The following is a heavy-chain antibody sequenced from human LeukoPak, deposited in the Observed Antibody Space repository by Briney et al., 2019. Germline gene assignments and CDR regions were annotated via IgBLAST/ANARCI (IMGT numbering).Heavy chain of an antibody. CDR2: INHSGST. J-gene: IGHJ3*01. Sequence: PSETLSLTCAVYGGSFSGYYWSWIRQPPGKGLEWIGEINHSGSTNYNPSLKSRATISVDTSKNQFSLKLTSVTAADTAVYFCASPGLHDAFDVWGLGTMVTVSS. CDR3: ASPGLHDAFDV. D-gene: IGHD4-11*01. CDR1: GGSFSGYY. V-gene: IGHV4-34*01.